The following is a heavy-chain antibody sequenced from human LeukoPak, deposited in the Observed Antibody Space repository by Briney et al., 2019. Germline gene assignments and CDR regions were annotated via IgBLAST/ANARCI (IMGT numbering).Heavy chain of an antibody. CDR2: IYNTGST. J-gene: IGHJ4*02. V-gene: IGHV4-59*11. Sequence: SETLSLTCSVSGGSISSHYWSWIRQPPGNGREWIGYIYNTGSTNYIPALDSRVTISVDTSKNQFSPKLSSVTAADTAVEYWAREDKYGLDYWGQGTLVTVSS. CDR1: GGSISSHY. CDR3: AREDKYGLDY. D-gene: IGHD2-2*01.